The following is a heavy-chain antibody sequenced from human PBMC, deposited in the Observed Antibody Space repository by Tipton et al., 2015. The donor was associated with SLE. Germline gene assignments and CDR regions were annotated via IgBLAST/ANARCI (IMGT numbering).Heavy chain of an antibody. D-gene: IGHD3-10*01. CDR1: GGSIRSGGSY. J-gene: IGHJ6*02. V-gene: IGHV4-61*02. CDR3: TRGSPGRSGRDYKDYHNGMDV. Sequence: TLSLTCSVSGGSIRSGGSYLTCIRQPAGKGLEWIWRIFSSGNTKYNASLNSRVTISIDTSKNQFSLKLTSVTAADMAVYYCTRGSPGRSGRDYKDYHNGMDVWGQGTTVTVSS. CDR2: IFSSGNT.